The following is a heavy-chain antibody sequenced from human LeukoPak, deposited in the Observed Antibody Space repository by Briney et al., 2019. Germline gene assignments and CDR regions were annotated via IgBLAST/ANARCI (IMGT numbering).Heavy chain of an antibody. J-gene: IGHJ4*02. CDR2: INPKDGGT. V-gene: IGHV1-2*02. CDR1: GYTLTDYY. Sequence: ASVKVPCKASGYTLTDYYLHWVRQAPGQGLEWMGWINPKDGGTNYAQKFRGRVTMTTDTSITTAYMDLNSLRSDDTAVYYCARESPYSSSWFDNWGQGTLVTVSS. D-gene: IGHD6-13*01. CDR3: ARESPYSSSWFDN.